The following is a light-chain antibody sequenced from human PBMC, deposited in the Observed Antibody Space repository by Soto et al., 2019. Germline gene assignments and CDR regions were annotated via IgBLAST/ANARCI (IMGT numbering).Light chain of an antibody. V-gene: IGKV1-8*01. J-gene: IGKJ4*01. CDR1: QGISSY. CDR2: AAS. Sequence: AIRMTQSPSSFSASTGDRVTITCRASQGISSYLAWYQQKPGKAPKLLIYAASTLQSGVPSRFSGSGSGTDFTLTISCLQSEDFATYYCQQYYSYPRLTFGGGTNVEIK. CDR3: QQYYSYPRLT.